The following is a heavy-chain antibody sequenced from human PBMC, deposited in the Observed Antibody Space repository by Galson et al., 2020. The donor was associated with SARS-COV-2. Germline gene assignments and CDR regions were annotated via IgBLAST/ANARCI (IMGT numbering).Heavy chain of an antibody. J-gene: IGHJ4*02. CDR3: AREENFFLVVTATRMCYFDY. CDR1: GTSISSGSYS. V-gene: IGHV4-30-2*01. Sequence: TLSLTCAVSGTSISSGSYSWNWIRQPPGKGLEWIGYISHSGGTYYNPSLKSRVTISVDTSKNHFSLKLSSVTAADTAVYYCAREENFFLVVTATRMCYFDYWGRGTLATVSS. D-gene: IGHD2-21*02. CDR2: ISHSGGT.